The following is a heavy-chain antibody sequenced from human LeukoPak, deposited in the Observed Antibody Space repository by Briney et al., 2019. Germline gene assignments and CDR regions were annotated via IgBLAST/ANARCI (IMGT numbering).Heavy chain of an antibody. CDR3: TTVGERDTMIVVVITKH. Sequence: GGSLRLSCAASGFTFSSYGMHWVRQAPGKGLEWVAVISYDGSNKYYADSVKGRFTISRDNSKNTLYLQMNSLKTEDTAVYYCTTVGERDTMIVVVITKHWGQGTLVTVSS. CDR2: ISYDGSNK. J-gene: IGHJ4*02. D-gene: IGHD3-22*01. V-gene: IGHV3-30*03. CDR1: GFTFSSYG.